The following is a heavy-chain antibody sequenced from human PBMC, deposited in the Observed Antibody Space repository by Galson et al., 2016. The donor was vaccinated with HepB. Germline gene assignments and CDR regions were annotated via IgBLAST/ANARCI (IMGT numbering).Heavy chain of an antibody. CDR2: INPSGGST. CDR3: AYDYGDYNFDY. V-gene: IGHV1-46*01. Sequence: SVKVSCKASGYAFASYNMHWVRQDPGQGLEWMGIINPSGGSTNYAQKFQGRVTMTRDTSTSTVYMELSSLSSEDTAVYYCAYDYGDYNFDYWGQGTLVTVSS. D-gene: IGHD4-17*01. CDR1: GYAFASYN. J-gene: IGHJ4*02.